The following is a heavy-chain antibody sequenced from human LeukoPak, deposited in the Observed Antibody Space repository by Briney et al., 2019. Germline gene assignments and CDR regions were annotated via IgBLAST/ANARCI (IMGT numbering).Heavy chain of an antibody. J-gene: IGHJ4*02. D-gene: IGHD3-10*01. CDR3: ARVPILLWFGELLPHFDY. Sequence: ASVKVSCKASGYTFTGYYIHWVRQAPGQGLEWMGWINPNSGGTNYAQKFQGRVTMTRDTSISTAYMELSRLRSDDTAVYYCARVPILLWFGELLPHFDYWGQGTLVTVSS. CDR1: GYTFTGYY. CDR2: INPNSGGT. V-gene: IGHV1-2*02.